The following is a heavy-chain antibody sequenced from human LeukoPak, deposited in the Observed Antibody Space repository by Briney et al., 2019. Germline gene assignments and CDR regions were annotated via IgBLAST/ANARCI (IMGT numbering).Heavy chain of an antibody. Sequence: SETLSLTCTVSGGSISSYYWSWIRQPPGKGLEWIGYIYYSGSTNYNPSLKSRVTISVDTSKNQFSLELSSVTAADTAVYYCARNGYSSGWTTQYYFDYWGQGTLVTVSS. J-gene: IGHJ4*02. CDR2: IYYSGST. D-gene: IGHD6-19*01. CDR1: GGSISSYY. V-gene: IGHV4-59*01. CDR3: ARNGYSSGWTTQYYFDY.